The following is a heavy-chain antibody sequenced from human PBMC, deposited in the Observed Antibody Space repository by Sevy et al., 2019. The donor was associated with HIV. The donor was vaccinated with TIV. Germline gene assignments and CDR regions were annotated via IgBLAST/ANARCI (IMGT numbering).Heavy chain of an antibody. Sequence: GGSLRLSCAASGFTFSSYAMHWVRQAPGKGLEWVAVISYDGRNKYYADSVKGRFTISRDNSKNTLYLQMNSLRAEDTAVYDCARDYDYVWGSPMDVWGKGTTVTVSS. CDR1: GFTFSSYA. D-gene: IGHD3-16*01. CDR2: ISYDGRNK. CDR3: ARDYDYVWGSPMDV. J-gene: IGHJ6*03. V-gene: IGHV3-30*04.